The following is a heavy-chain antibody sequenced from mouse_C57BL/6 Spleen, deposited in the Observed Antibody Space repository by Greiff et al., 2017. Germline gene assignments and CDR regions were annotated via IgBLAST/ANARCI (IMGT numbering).Heavy chain of an antibody. J-gene: IGHJ4*01. V-gene: IGHV1-54*01. Sequence: QVQLQQSGAELVRPGTSVKVSCKASGYAFTNYLIEWVKQRPGQGLEWIGVINPGSGGTNYNEKFKGKATLTADKSSSTAYMQLSSLTSEDSAVYFCARKNYYGSRAMGYWGQGTSVTVSS. D-gene: IGHD1-1*01. CDR1: GYAFTNYL. CDR3: ARKNYYGSRAMGY. CDR2: INPGSGGT.